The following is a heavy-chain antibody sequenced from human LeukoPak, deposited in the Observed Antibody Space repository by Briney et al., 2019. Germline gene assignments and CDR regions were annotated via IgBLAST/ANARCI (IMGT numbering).Heavy chain of an antibody. J-gene: IGHJ4*02. Sequence: PGGSLRLSCAVSGFSFNNAWMTWVRQAPGKGLEWVGRIKSKTDGGTTDYAAPVKGRFTISRDDSKNTLYLQMNSLKTKDTAVYYCTIEPDTDPAASETGLDYWGQGTLVTVSS. CDR1: GFSFNNAW. V-gene: IGHV3-15*01. CDR3: TIEPDTDPAASETGLDY. CDR2: IKSKTDGGTT. D-gene: IGHD6-13*01.